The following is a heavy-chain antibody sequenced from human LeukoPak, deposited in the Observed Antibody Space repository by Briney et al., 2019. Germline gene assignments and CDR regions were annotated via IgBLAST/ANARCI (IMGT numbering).Heavy chain of an antibody. J-gene: IGHJ6*02. CDR1: GFTFSSYA. V-gene: IGHV3-23*01. Sequence: PGGSLRLSCAASGFTFSSYAMSWVRQAPGKGLEWVSAISGSGGSTYYADSVKGRFTISRDTFKNTLYLEMNSLRVEETAAYYCAKDNIVVAPVGMPKAWGQGTTVTVSS. D-gene: IGHD2-2*01. CDR2: ISGSGGST. CDR3: AKDNIVVAPVGMPKA.